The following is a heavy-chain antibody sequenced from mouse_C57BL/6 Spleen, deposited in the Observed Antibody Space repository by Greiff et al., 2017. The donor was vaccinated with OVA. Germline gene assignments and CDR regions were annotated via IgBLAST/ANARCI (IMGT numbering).Heavy chain of an antibody. CDR2: INPNNGGT. D-gene: IGHD1-1*01. CDR1: GYTFTDYN. CDR3: ARSHYYGSSYEGWYFDV. J-gene: IGHJ1*03. Sequence: VQLKQSGPELVKPGASVKMSCKASGYTFTDYNLHWVKQSHGKSLEWIGYINPNNGGTSYNQKFKGKATLTVNKSSSTAYMALRSLTSEDSAVYYCARSHYYGSSYEGWYFDVWGTGTTVTVSS. V-gene: IGHV1-22*01.